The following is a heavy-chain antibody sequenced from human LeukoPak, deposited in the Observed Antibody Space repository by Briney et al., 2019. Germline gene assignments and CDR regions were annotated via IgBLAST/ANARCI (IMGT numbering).Heavy chain of an antibody. CDR1: GFTFSSYA. CDR2: ISSNGGST. D-gene: IGHD3-9*01. CDR3: ARDVGYDVLTGSTPHFSGMDV. Sequence: GGSLRLSCAASGFTFSSYAMHWVRQAPGKGLEYVSAISSNGGSTYYANSVKGRFTISRDNSKNTLYLQMGSLISEDTAVYYCARDVGYDVLTGSTPHFSGMDVWGQGTTVTVSS. J-gene: IGHJ6*02. V-gene: IGHV3-64*01.